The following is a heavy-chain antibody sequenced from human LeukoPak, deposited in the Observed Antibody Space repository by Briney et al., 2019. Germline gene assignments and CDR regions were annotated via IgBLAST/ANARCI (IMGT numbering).Heavy chain of an antibody. CDR3: ARARGSSWSGYYFDY. Sequence: GGSLRLSCAASGFTFSSYAMHWVRQAPGKGLEWVAVISYDGSNKYYADSVKGRFTISRDNSKNTLYLQMNSLRAEDTAVYYCARARGSSWSGYYFDYWGQGTLVTVSS. D-gene: IGHD6-13*01. CDR2: ISYDGSNK. J-gene: IGHJ4*02. V-gene: IGHV3-30-3*01. CDR1: GFTFSSYA.